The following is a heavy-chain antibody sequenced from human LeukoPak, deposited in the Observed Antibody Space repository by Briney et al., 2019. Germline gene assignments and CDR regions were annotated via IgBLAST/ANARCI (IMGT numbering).Heavy chain of an antibody. CDR2: IYHSGST. J-gene: IGHJ4*02. CDR1: GYSISSGYY. Sequence: SETLSLTCTVSGYSISSGYYWGWIRQPPGKGLEWIGSIYHSGSTYYNPSLKSRVTISVDTSKNQFSLKLSSVTAADTAVYYCARAESSGLPFFDYWGQGTLVTVSS. V-gene: IGHV4-38-2*02. CDR3: ARAESSGLPFFDY. D-gene: IGHD3-22*01.